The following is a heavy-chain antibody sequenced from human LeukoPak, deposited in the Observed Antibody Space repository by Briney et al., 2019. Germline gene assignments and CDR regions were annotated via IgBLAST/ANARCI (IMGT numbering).Heavy chain of an antibody. Sequence: VASVKVSCKASGYTFTSYYMHWVRQAPGRGLEWMGIINPSGGSTSYAQKFQGRVTMTRDTSTSTVYMELSSLRSEDTAVYYCAREGIAVAGGDYWGQGTLVTVSS. CDR3: AREGIAVAGGDY. CDR1: GYTFTSYY. D-gene: IGHD6-19*01. V-gene: IGHV1-46*01. CDR2: INPSGGST. J-gene: IGHJ4*02.